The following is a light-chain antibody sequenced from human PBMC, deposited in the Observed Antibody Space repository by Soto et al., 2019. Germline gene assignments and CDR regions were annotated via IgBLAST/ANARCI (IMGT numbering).Light chain of an antibody. CDR1: SSNIGGNT. V-gene: IGLV1-44*01. CDR2: HND. CDR3: ATWDDSLNGHVV. J-gene: IGLJ2*01. Sequence: QSVLAQPPSASGTPGQRVTISCSGSSSNIGGNTVNWYQQLPGAAPHLLIYHNDHRPSGVPARFSASKSGTSASLAIAGLQADDEADYFCATWDDSLNGHVVFGGGTKLTVL.